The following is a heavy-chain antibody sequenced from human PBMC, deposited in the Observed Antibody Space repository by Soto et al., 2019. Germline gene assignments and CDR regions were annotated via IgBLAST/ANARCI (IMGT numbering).Heavy chain of an antibody. D-gene: IGHD1-26*01. J-gene: IGHJ4*02. CDR2: TYYRSKWYN. Sequence: QVQLQQSGPGLVKPSQTLSVTCGISGDSVSSNSAAWNWLRQSPSRGLEWLGRTYYRSKWYNDYAVSVESRITINPDSCMKHFSLQLNFVTPEDTAVYFCARGEQYSGRIFDYWGQGTLVTVSS. CDR1: GDSVSSNSAA. CDR3: ARGEQYSGRIFDY. V-gene: IGHV6-1*01.